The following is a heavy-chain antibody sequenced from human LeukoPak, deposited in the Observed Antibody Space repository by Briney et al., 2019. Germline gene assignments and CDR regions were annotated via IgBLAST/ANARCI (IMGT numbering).Heavy chain of an antibody. V-gene: IGHV3-23*01. J-gene: IGHJ4*02. CDR2: ISGSGETT. CDR1: GFTFSSYG. CDR3: AKTHGYFDQ. D-gene: IGHD3-22*01. Sequence: GGSLRLSCAASGFTFSSYGMTWLRQTPAKGLEWVSAISGSGETTYYSDSVKGRFTISRDNSKNTLFLQMNSLRVEDAAMYYCAKTHGYFDQWGQGTLVAVSS.